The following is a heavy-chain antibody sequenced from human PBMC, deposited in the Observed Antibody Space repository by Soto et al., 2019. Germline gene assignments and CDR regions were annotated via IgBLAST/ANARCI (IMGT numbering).Heavy chain of an antibody. CDR3: GRKGFLDWFCDL. Sequence: QMQLVQSGAEVKKPGASVKVSCKASGYTFSSYDITWVRQAAGQGLEWMGWVNPNSGDTDYTQKFQGRVTMTRDTSTNTAYMELSSLRSEDTAVYYCGRKGFLDWFCDLWGQGTLVTVSS. CDR1: GYTFSSYD. CDR2: VNPNSGDT. V-gene: IGHV1-8*02. D-gene: IGHD3-9*01. J-gene: IGHJ5*02.